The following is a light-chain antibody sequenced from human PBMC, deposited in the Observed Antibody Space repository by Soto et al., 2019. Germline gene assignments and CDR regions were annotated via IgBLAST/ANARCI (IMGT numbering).Light chain of an antibody. CDR1: QSVTTY. CDR2: AAS. V-gene: IGKV3-11*01. J-gene: IGKJ5*01. Sequence: EVVLTQSPATLSLSPGERATLSCRASQSVTTYLAWYQQRPGQAPRLLIFAASNRATGVPDRFSGSGSGTDFTLTIISLAPEDSAVYYCQQRNNWPITFGQGTRLESK. CDR3: QQRNNWPIT.